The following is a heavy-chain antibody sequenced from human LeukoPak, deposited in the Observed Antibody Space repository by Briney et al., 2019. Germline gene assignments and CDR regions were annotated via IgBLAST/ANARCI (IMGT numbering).Heavy chain of an antibody. D-gene: IGHD3-22*01. CDR2: IYYSGST. CDR1: GGSISSSSYY. J-gene: IGHJ4*02. CDR3: ASPYYYDSSGYYPGY. V-gene: IGHV4-39*01. Sequence: PSETLSLTCTVSGGSISSSSYYWGWIRQSPGKGLEWIGSIYYSGSTYYNPSLKSRVTISVDTSKNQFSLKLSSVTAADTAVYYCASPYYYDSSGYYPGYWGQGTLVTVSS.